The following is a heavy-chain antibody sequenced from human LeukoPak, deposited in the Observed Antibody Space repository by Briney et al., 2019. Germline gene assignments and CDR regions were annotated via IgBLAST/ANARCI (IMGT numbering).Heavy chain of an antibody. D-gene: IGHD3-22*01. V-gene: IGHV4-59*08. Sequence: PSETLSLTCTVSDGSISSYYWSWIRQPPGKGLEWIAYIYYSGSTNYNPSLRSRATISLDTSKNHFSLKLSSVTAADTAVYYCARHLSGYDSSGYYLQMYYFDYWGQGTLVTVSS. CDR2: IYYSGST. CDR1: DGSISSYY. J-gene: IGHJ4*02. CDR3: ARHLSGYDSSGYYLQMYYFDY.